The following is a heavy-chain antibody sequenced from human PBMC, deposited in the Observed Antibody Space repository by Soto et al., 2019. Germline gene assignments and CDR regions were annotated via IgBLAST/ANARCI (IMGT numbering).Heavy chain of an antibody. CDR3: ARDPCSSAICFNNWFDP. V-gene: IGHV1-3*01. J-gene: IGHJ5*02. Sequence: ASVKVSCKASGYTFTSYSMHWLRQAPGQGLEWMGWINAGNGNTEYSQKFQDRVTITRDTFANTAYMELSSLRSEDTALYYCARDPCSSAICFNNWFDPWGQGTLVTVSS. CDR2: INAGNGNT. CDR1: GYTFTSYS. D-gene: IGHD2-2*01.